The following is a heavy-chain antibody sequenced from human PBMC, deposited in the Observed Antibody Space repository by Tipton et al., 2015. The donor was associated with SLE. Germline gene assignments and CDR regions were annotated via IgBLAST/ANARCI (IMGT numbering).Heavy chain of an antibody. CDR1: GYIFTSYF. CDR3: ARGSGYSNFDI. D-gene: IGHD5-18*01. V-gene: IGHV1-46*01. J-gene: IGHJ3*02. CDR2: VNPSGDST. Sequence: QSEAEVKKPGASVKVSCMASGYIFTSYFMHWVRQAPGQGLEWMGIVNPSGDSTSYALKFRGRVTMTRDTSTSTVYMELSSLRSEDMAVYYCARGSGYSNFDIWGQGTMVTVSS.